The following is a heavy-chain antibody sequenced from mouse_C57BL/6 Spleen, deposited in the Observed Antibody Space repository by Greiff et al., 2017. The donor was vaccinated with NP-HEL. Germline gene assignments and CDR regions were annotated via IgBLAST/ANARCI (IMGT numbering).Heavy chain of an antibody. J-gene: IGHJ2*01. V-gene: IGHV1-54*01. CDR2: INPGSGGT. Sequence: QVQLKESGAGLVRPGTSVKVSCKASGYAFTNYLIEWVKQRPGQGLEWIGVINPGSGGTNYNEKFKGQATLTADKYSSTAYMQLRSLKSEDSAVYFCAKETGDYWGQGTTLTVSS. CDR3: AKETGDY. D-gene: IGHD4-1*01. CDR1: GYAFTNYL.